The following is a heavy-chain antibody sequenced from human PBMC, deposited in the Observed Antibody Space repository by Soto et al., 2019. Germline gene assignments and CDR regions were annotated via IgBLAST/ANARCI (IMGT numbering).Heavy chain of an antibody. D-gene: IGHD3-9*01. CDR1: EFTFSSYS. CDR2: IFASITTI. CDR3: ARDRDWAFEY. V-gene: IGHV3-48*04. Sequence: PVWPLTLSWIASEFTFSSYSRFWVRKAPGKVLEWFSYIFASITTIYYADSVKGRFTVSRDNTQNSLFLLMNSLRAEDTAVYYFARDRDWAFEYCGKGTLVTVSS. J-gene: IGHJ4*01.